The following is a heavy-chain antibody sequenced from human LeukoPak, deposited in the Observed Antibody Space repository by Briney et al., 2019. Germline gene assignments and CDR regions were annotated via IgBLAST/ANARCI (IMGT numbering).Heavy chain of an antibody. CDR1: GFTFSSYG. D-gene: IGHD6-19*01. Sequence: GRSLRLSCAASGFTFSSYGMHWVRQAPGKGLEYVAFIRYDGSVKYSGDPVKGRFTISSDNSKNTLYLQMNSLRAEDTAVYYCARGTYSSGWYYFDYWGQGTLVTVSS. J-gene: IGHJ4*02. V-gene: IGHV3-33*01. CDR3: ARGTYSSGWYYFDY. CDR2: IRYDGSVK.